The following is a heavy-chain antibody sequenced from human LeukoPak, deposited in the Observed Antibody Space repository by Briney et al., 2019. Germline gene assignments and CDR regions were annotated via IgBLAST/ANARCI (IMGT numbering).Heavy chain of an antibody. D-gene: IGHD3-22*01. CDR3: ARENNDSSGYYYIGAFDI. Sequence: PSETLSLTCTVSGGSISSGSYYWSWIRQPPGKGLEWIGSIYYSGSTYYNPSLKSRVTISVDTSKNQFSLKLSSVTAADTAVYYCARENNDSSGYYYIGAFDIWGQGTMVTVSS. J-gene: IGHJ3*02. CDR2: IYYSGST. V-gene: IGHV4-39*07. CDR1: GGSISSGSYY.